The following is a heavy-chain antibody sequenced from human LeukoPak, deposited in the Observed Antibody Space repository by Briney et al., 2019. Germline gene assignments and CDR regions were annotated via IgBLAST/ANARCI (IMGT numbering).Heavy chain of an antibody. CDR1: GFTFSTYW. CDR3: AKDIQLST. D-gene: IGHD5-24*01. J-gene: IGHJ3*01. CDR2: IKVDGSEK. Sequence: GGSLRLSCAASGFTFSTYWMSWVRQSPGKGLEWVAIIKVDGSEKYYVDSVKGRFTISRDNAKNALYLQMNSLRAEDTAVYFCAKDIQLSTWGLGTMVTVSS. V-gene: IGHV3-7*04.